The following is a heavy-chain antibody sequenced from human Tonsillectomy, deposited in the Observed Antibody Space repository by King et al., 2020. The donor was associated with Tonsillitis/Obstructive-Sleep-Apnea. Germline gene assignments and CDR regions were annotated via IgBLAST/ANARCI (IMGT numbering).Heavy chain of an antibody. CDR2: VSSSSSYI. J-gene: IGHJ4*02. D-gene: IGHD3-22*01. CDR3: ARDRGYYYDSSGYFPPDY. V-gene: IGHV3-21*01. CDR1: GFTFSSYS. Sequence: VQLVESGGGLVKPGVSLRLSCAASGFTFSSYSMNWVRQAPGKGLEWVSSVSSSSSYIYYADSVNGRFTISSANAKNSLYLQMNSLRAEDTAVYYCARDRGYYYDSSGYFPPDYWGQGTLVTVSS.